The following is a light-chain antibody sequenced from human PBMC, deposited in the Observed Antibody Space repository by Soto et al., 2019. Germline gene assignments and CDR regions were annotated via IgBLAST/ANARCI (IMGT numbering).Light chain of an antibody. J-gene: IGKJ1*01. CDR2: AAS. Sequence: DIQMTQSQSSLSASVGDRVTITCRASQSLSSSLNWYQQKPGQAPKLLIYAASSLQSGVPSRFSGSGSGTDFTLTISSLQPEDSATYYCQQSYSTPWTFGQGTKWEIK. V-gene: IGKV1-39*01. CDR1: QSLSSS. CDR3: QQSYSTPWT.